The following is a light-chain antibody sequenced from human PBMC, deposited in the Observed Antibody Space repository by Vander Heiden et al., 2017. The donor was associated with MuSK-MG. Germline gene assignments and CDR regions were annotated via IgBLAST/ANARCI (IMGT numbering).Light chain of an antibody. CDR1: QSTSTW. J-gene: IGKJ4*01. CDR2: TAS. CDR3: QQYESYPLT. V-gene: IGKV1-5*03. Sequence: DVQVPQSPASLSASVGDRVTITCRASQSTSTWLDWYQQKPGTAPKLLIYTASSLQSGVPSRFSGRGSGTEFTLTITSLQPDDCATDFCQQYESYPLTFGGGTRLEMK.